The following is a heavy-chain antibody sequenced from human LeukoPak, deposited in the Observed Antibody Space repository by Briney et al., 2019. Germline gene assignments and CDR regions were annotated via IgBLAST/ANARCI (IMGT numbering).Heavy chain of an antibody. D-gene: IGHD3-16*02. CDR2: IYYRGTT. CDR1: GGSMNYYY. V-gene: IGHV4-59*08. Sequence: SETLSLSCTVSGGSMNYYYWSWIRQPPGQGLEWIGYIYYRGTTTYLPSLKDRVDISIDTSKNQFSLRLYSVTAADTAVYFCARLARFEELSPRYYFDNWGLGTLVTASS. J-gene: IGHJ4*02. CDR3: ARLARFEELSPRYYFDN.